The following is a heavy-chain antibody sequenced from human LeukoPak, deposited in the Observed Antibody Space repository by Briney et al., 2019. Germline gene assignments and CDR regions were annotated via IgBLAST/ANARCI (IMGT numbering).Heavy chain of an antibody. V-gene: IGHV3-7*01. Sequence: QSGGSLRLSCAASGFPFNAYWVTWVRQAPGKGLEWVANIKQDGSEKYYVDSVKGRFTISRDNAKNSLYLQMNRLRAEDTAVYSCARELNGLDPWGQGTLVTVSS. D-gene: IGHD2-8*01. J-gene: IGHJ5*02. CDR2: IKQDGSEK. CDR1: GFPFNAYW. CDR3: ARELNGLDP.